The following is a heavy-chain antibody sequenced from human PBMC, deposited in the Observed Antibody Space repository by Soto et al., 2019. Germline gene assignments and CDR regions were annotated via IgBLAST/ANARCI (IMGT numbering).Heavy chain of an antibody. V-gene: IGHV3-30*03. Sequence: GGSLRLSCAASGFTFNSFAMHWVRQAPGKGLEWVAVISYNGGDKYYADSVKGRFTISRDNSKNTLYLQMNGLRAEDTAVYYCARDLSTGAADYYFDYWGQGALVTVSS. J-gene: IGHJ4*02. D-gene: IGHD6-13*01. CDR3: ARDLSTGAADYYFDY. CDR1: GFTFNSFA. CDR2: ISYNGGDK.